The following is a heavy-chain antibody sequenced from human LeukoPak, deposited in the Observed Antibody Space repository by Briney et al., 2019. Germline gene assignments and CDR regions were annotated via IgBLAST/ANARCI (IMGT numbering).Heavy chain of an antibody. V-gene: IGHV4-4*07. Sequence: PSETLSLTCTVSGGSISSYYWSWIRQPAGKGLEWIGRIYTSGSTNYNPSLKSRVTMSVDTSKNQFSLKLSSVTAADTAVYYCAGINVGATLGYPFDYWGQGTLVTVSS. CDR3: AGINVGATLGYPFDY. J-gene: IGHJ4*02. D-gene: IGHD1-26*01. CDR1: GGSISSYY. CDR2: IYTSGST.